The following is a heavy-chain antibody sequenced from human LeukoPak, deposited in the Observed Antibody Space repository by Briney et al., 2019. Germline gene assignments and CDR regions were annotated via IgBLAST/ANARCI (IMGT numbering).Heavy chain of an antibody. V-gene: IGHV1-18*01. CDR3: AREGPYCTSTSCPGVDY. CDR1: GYTFINYG. CDR2: ISAYNGNT. D-gene: IGHD2-2*01. J-gene: IGHJ4*02. Sequence: ASVKVSCKASGYTFINYGISWVRQAPGQGLEWMGWISAYNGNTNYAQKLQGRLTMTTDTSTSTAYMELRSLRSDDTAVYYCAREGPYCTSTSCPGVDYWGQGTLVTVSS.